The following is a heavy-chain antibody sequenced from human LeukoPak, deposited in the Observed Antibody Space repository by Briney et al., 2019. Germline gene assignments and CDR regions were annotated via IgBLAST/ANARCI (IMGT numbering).Heavy chain of an antibody. CDR1: GFTFSNAW. CDR3: ARVGYGDHEVDY. D-gene: IGHD4-17*01. CDR2: ISTSGSTI. Sequence: GGSLRLSCAASGFTFSNAWMSWIRQSPGKGLEWISYISTSGSTIYYADSFKGRFTISRDNAKNSLYLQMNSLRSEDTAVYYCARVGYGDHEVDYWGQGTLVTVSS. J-gene: IGHJ4*02. V-gene: IGHV3-11*04.